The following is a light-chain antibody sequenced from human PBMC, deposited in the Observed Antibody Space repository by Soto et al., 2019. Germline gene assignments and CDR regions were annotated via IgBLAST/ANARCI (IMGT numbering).Light chain of an antibody. CDR1: SSDVGGYNY. CDR2: EVT. J-gene: IGLJ2*01. V-gene: IGLV2-8*01. CDR3: SSYAGSSGIL. Sequence: QSVLTQPPSASGSPGQSVTISCAGTSSDVGGYNYVSWYQQHPGKAPELMIYEVTKRPSGVPDRFSGSKSGNTASLTVSGLQAEDEADYYCSSYAGSSGILFCGGTKLTVL.